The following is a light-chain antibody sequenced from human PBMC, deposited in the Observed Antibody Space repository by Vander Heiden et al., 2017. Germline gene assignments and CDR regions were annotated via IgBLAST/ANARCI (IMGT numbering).Light chain of an antibody. CDR3: QQYNNWPLT. J-gene: IGKJ4*01. Sequence: DIVMPQSPATLSVSPGERATLSCRASQSVSSNLAWYQQKPGQAPRLLIYGASTRATGIPARFSGSGSGTEFTLTISSLQSEDFAVYYCQQYNNWPLTFGGGTKVEIK. CDR1: QSVSSN. CDR2: GAS. V-gene: IGKV3-15*01.